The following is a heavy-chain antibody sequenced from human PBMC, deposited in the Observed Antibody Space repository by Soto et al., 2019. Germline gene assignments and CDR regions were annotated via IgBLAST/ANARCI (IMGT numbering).Heavy chain of an antibody. Sequence: SETLSLTCTVSGASLSGFYWSWIRQSPEKGLEWIGYIYYSGYTSYNPSLKSRVTISVDTSKNQFSLNLNSVTAADTAVYYCARGNGYNYYWGQGSPVTVSS. V-gene: IGHV4-59*01. J-gene: IGHJ4*02. CDR2: IYYSGYT. CDR1: GASLSGFY. D-gene: IGHD5-12*01. CDR3: ARGNGYNYY.